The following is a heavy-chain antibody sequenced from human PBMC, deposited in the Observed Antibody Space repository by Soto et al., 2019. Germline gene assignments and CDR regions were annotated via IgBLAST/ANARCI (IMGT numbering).Heavy chain of an antibody. CDR1: GFTFSNAW. V-gene: IGHV3-15*01. D-gene: IGHD1-7*01. Sequence: KSGGSLRLSCAASGFTFSNAWMSWVRQAPGKGLEWVGRIKSKTDGGTTDYAAPVKGRFTISRDDSKNTLYLQMNSLKTEDTAVYYCTTPPPGTPYGMDVWGQGTTVTVSS. CDR2: IKSKTDGGTT. J-gene: IGHJ6*02. CDR3: TTPPPGTPYGMDV.